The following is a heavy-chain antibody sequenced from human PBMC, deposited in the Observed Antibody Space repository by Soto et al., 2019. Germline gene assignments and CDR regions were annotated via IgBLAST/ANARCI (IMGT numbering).Heavy chain of an antibody. CDR2: IWYDGSNK. CDR3: ARETAAGMFDY. V-gene: IGHV3-33*01. D-gene: IGHD6-13*01. CDR1: GFTFSSYG. Sequence: GGSLRLSCAASGFTFSSYGMHWVRQAPGKGLEWVAVIWYDGSNKYYADSVKGRFTISRDNSKNTLYLQMNSLRAEDTAVYYCARETAAGMFDYWGQGTLVTVSS. J-gene: IGHJ4*02.